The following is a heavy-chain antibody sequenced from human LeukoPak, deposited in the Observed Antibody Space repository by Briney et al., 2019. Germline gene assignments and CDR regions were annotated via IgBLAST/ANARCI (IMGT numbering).Heavy chain of an antibody. CDR2: ISAYNGNT. CDR3: ARVTLDCSSTSCYLYPLDH. V-gene: IGHV1-18*01. J-gene: IGHJ4*02. Sequence: GASVKVSCKASGYTFTSYGISWVRQAPGQGLEWMGWISAYNGNTNYAQKPQGRVTMTTDTSTSTAYMELRSLRSDDTAVYYCARVTLDCSSTSCYLYPLDHWGQGTLVTVSS. CDR1: GYTFTSYG. D-gene: IGHD2-2*01.